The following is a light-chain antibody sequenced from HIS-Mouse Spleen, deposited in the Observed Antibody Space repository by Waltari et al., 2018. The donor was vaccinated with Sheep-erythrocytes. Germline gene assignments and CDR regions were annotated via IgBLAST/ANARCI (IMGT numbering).Light chain of an antibody. J-gene: IGKJ5*01. V-gene: IGKV3-11*01. CDR2: DAS. CDR3: QQRSNWPPIT. CDR1: QSVSSY. Sequence: EIVLTQSPATLSLSPGERATLSCRASQSVSSYLAWYQQKPGQAPRLLIYDASNRATGIPARCSGSGSGTDFTLTSSSLGPEDFAVYCCQQRSNWPPITFGQGTRLEIK.